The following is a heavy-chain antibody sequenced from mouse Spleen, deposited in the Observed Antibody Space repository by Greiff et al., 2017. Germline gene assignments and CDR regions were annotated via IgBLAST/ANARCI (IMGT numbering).Heavy chain of an antibody. Sequence: EVQLQQSGAELVRPGASVKLSCTASGFNIKDDYMHWVKQRPEQGLEWIGWIDPENGDTEYASKFQGKATITADTSSNTAYLQLSSLTSEDTAVYYCTTYDYYGSTTFDYWGQGTTLTVSS. V-gene: IGHV14-4*01. D-gene: IGHD1-1*01. CDR2: IDPENGDT. CDR1: GFNIKDDY. J-gene: IGHJ2*01. CDR3: TTYDYYGSTTFDY.